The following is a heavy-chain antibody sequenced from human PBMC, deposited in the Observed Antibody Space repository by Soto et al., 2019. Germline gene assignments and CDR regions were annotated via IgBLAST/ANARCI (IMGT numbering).Heavy chain of an antibody. CDR2: IIPIFGTA. V-gene: IGHV1-69*01. CDR3: AGGDRGVGATTGY. D-gene: IGHD1-26*01. CDR1: GGTFSSYA. J-gene: IGHJ4*02. Sequence: QVQLVQSGAEVKKPGSSVKVSCKASGGTFSSYAISWVRQAPGQGLEWMGGIIPIFGTANYAQKFQGRVTITADESTSTAYRELSSLRAEDTAVDYCAGGDRGVGATTGYWGQGTLVTVSS.